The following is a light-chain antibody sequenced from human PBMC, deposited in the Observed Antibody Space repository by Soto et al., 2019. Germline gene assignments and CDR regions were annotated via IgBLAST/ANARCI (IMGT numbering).Light chain of an antibody. Sequence: QSALTQPVSVSGSPGQSITISCTGTSSDVGTYKLVSWYQQHPDKAPKLMIYEDSKRPSGISDRFSGSKSGSTASLTISGLQAEDEADYYCCSYTGSNTWVFGGGTKLTVL. CDR3: CSYTGSNTWV. V-gene: IGLV2-23*01. CDR2: EDS. CDR1: SSDVGTYKL. J-gene: IGLJ3*02.